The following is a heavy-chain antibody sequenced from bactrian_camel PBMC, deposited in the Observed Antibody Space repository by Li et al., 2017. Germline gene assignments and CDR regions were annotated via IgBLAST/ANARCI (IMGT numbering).Heavy chain of an antibody. Sequence: VQLVESGGGTVQAGGSLRLSCVGSGYTVDNYYMAWFRQVPGKEREAVAAIIKRSGNVDYADSVKGRFTISRDNAKNTVYLQMNSLKPEDTAVHYCVRDALWLARYYSTNDWAYWGQGTQVTVS. CDR3: VRDALWLARYYSTNDWAY. J-gene: IGHJ4*01. CDR2: IIKRSGNV. CDR1: GYTVDNYY. D-gene: IGHD4*01. V-gene: IGHV3S60*01.